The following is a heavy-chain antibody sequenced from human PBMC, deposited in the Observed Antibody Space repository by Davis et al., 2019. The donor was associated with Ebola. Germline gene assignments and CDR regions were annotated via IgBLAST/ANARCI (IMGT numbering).Heavy chain of an antibody. CDR1: GYTFSSHA. D-gene: IGHD3-3*01. V-gene: IGHV1-18*01. J-gene: IGHJ5*02. CDR2: ISAYNGNT. Sequence: AASVKVSCKASGYTFSSHAISWVRQAPGQGLEWMGWISAYNGNTNYAQKFQGRVTMTTDTSTTTAYMELRSLRSDDTAVYYCAFNRGYGVWFDPWGQGTQVTVSS. CDR3: AFNRGYGVWFDP.